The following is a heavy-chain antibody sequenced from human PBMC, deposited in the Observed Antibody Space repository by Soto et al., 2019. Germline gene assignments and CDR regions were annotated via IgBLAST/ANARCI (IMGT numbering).Heavy chain of an antibody. Sequence: ASVKVSCKASGGTFSSYTISWVRQAPGQRLEWMGWINAGNGNTKYSQKFQGRVTITRDTSTSTAYMELSSLRSEDTAVYYCARGRSDFWSGWYYMDVWGKGTTVTVSS. CDR2: INAGNGNT. J-gene: IGHJ6*03. V-gene: IGHV1-3*01. D-gene: IGHD3-3*01. CDR1: GGTFSSYT. CDR3: ARGRSDFWSGWYYMDV.